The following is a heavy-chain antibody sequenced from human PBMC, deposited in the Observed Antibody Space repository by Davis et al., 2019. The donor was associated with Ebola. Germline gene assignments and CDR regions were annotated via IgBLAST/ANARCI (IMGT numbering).Heavy chain of an antibody. CDR3: ARDRDGIVAQPEIAMDV. CDR2: VIPMFGTS. Sequence: SVKVSCKASRGTFGSYAISWVRQAPGQGLEWMGGVIPMFGTSKYAQKFQDRVTITADESTNTAYMELRSLRSDDTGVYYCARDRDGIVAQPEIAMDVWGKGTTVTVSS. CDR1: RGTFGSYA. D-gene: IGHD1-26*01. J-gene: IGHJ6*03. V-gene: IGHV1-69*13.